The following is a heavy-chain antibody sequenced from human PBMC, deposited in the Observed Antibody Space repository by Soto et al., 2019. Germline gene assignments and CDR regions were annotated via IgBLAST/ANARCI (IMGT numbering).Heavy chain of an antibody. V-gene: IGHV3-48*01. J-gene: IGHJ5*02. CDR2: ISSSSTNT. D-gene: IGHD4-17*01. CDR3: ARDLSYGAISSDP. Sequence: PGGSLRLSCAGSGFAFSNYSMNWVRQAPGKGLEWVSYISSSSTNTYYAASVRGRFTISRDNAKNTLYLQMNSLRAEDTAVYYCARDLSYGAISSDPWGQGTLVTVSS. CDR1: GFAFSNYS.